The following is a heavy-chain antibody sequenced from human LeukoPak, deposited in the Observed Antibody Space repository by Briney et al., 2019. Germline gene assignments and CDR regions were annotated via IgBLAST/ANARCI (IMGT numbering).Heavy chain of an antibody. CDR1: GYTFTGYY. J-gene: IGHJ3*02. CDR3: ARQSCSSTSCYSDI. Sequence: ASVKVSCKASGYTFTGYYMHWVRQAPGQGLEWMGWINPNSGGTNYAQKFQGRVTMTRDTSISTAYMELSRLRSDDTAVYYCARQSCSSTSCYSDIWGQGTMVTVSS. CDR2: INPNSGGT. D-gene: IGHD2-2*01. V-gene: IGHV1-2*02.